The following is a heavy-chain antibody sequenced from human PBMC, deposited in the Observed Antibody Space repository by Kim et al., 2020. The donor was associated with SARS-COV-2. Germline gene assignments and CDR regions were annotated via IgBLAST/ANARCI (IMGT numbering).Heavy chain of an antibody. D-gene: IGHD3-3*01. CDR1: GFTFSSYA. Sequence: GGSLRLSCAAFGFTFSSYAMSGFRQAPGKGLEWVSAISGSGVSTYNADPVKGRFTISRDNSKNTLNLQMNSLRAEDTAVYYCAKDVSRMTIYGVVTRGGMYVWGKGTTVTVSS. CDR3: AKDVSRMTIYGVVTRGGMYV. CDR2: ISGSGVST. V-gene: IGHV3-23*01. J-gene: IGHJ6*04.